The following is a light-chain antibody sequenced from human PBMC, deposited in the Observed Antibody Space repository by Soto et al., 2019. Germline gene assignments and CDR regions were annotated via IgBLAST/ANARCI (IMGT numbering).Light chain of an antibody. CDR2: GAS. V-gene: IGKV3-11*01. CDR3: QQRGSWPQLT. J-gene: IGKJ4*01. Sequence: EIVMTQSPATLSVSPGERATLSCRASQSIGSNLAWYQQRPGQAPRLLIYGASNRATGIPDRFSGSGSGTDFTLTISSLEPEDFAVYYCQQRGSWPQLTFGGGTKVDNK. CDR1: QSIGSN.